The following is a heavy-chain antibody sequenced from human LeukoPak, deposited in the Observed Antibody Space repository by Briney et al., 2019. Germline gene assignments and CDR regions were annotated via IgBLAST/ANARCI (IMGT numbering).Heavy chain of an antibody. D-gene: IGHD3-22*01. CDR2: INPNSGGT. Sequence: ASVKVSCKASGYTFTGYYMHWVRQAPGQGLEWMGRINPNSGGTNYAQKFQGRVTMTRDTSISTAYMELSRLRSDDTAVYYCARDYYDSSGHYEGVYWGQGTLVTVSS. J-gene: IGHJ4*02. V-gene: IGHV1-2*06. CDR3: ARDYYDSSGHYEGVY. CDR1: GYTFTGYY.